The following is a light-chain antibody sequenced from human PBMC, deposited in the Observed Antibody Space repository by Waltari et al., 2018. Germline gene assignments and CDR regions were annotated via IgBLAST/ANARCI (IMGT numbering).Light chain of an antibody. CDR2: AKD. CDR3: AAWDDSLGVWT. CDR1: SSNIGHNS. V-gene: IGLV1-47*01. J-gene: IGLJ2*01. Sequence: QSVLTQPPSASGTPGQRVTIPCSGSSSNIGHNSVSWHHQHPGTAPKLLISAKDQRPSGVPDRFSGSKSGTSASLAISGLRSEDEADYYCAAWDDSLGVWTFGGGTKLTVL.